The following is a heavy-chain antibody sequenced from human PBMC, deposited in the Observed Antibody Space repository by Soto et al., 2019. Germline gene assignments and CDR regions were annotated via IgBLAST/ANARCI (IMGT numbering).Heavy chain of an antibody. V-gene: IGHV1-3*01. D-gene: IGHD5-12*01. CDR3: ASPLDGYPEIYYYYGMDV. Sequence: GASVKVSCKASGYTFTSYAMHWVRQAPGQRLEWMGWINAGNGNTKYSQKFQGRVTITRDTSASTAYMELSSLRSEDTAVYYCASPLDGYPEIYYYYGMDVWGQGTTVTVSS. CDR1: GYTFTSYA. CDR2: INAGNGNT. J-gene: IGHJ6*02.